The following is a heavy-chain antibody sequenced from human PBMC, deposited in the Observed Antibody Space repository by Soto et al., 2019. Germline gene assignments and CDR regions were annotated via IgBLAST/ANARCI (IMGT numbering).Heavy chain of an antibody. Sequence: GGSLRLSCAASGFTFSSYSMNWVRQAPGKGLEWVSSISSSSSYIYYADSVKGRFTISRDNAKNSLYLQMNSLRAEDTAVYYCARDSEDDLSSYYYYYMDVWGKGTTVTVSS. CDR1: GFTFSSYS. CDR3: ARDSEDDLSSYYYYYMDV. D-gene: IGHD3-3*01. J-gene: IGHJ6*03. CDR2: ISSSSSYI. V-gene: IGHV3-21*01.